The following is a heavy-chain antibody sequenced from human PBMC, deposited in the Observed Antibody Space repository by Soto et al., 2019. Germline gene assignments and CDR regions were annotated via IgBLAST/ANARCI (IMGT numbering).Heavy chain of an antibody. Sequence: QVQLVQSGAEVKKPGASVKVSCKASGYTFTSYGISWVRQAPGQGLEWMGWISAYNGNTNYAQKLHGRVPMTTATSTSTAYMELRSLRSDDTAVYYCAKDFYGSVAGTMVYWGQGTLVTVSS. CDR1: GYTFTSYG. CDR2: ISAYNGNT. D-gene: IGHD6-19*01. CDR3: AKDFYGSVAGTMVY. V-gene: IGHV1-18*04. J-gene: IGHJ4*02.